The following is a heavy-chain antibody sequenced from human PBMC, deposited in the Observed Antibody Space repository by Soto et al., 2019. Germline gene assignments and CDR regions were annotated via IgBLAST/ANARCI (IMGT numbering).Heavy chain of an antibody. Sequence: QVQLVQSGAEVKKPGASVKVSCKASGYTFTSWHILWVRQAPGQGLEWMGIINAGSGNTNYAQKLQGRVTMTTDTSTSTAYMELRSLRSDDTAVYYCARGLPGALFDYWGQGTLVTVSS. V-gene: IGHV1-46*01. CDR3: ARGLPGALFDY. J-gene: IGHJ4*02. CDR1: GYTFTSWH. D-gene: IGHD3-16*01. CDR2: INAGSGNT.